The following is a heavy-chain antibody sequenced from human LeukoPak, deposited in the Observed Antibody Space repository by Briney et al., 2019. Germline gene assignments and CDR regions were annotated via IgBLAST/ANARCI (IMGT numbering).Heavy chain of an antibody. J-gene: IGHJ5*02. CDR2: IYYSGRT. V-gene: IGHV4-59*01. D-gene: IGHD6-6*01. Sequence: SETLSLTCTVSGDSISSYYWSWIRQPPGKGLEWIGIIYYSGRTNYNPSLKSRVTISVDTSKRQFSLKLNSVTAADTAVYYCASASIAARANWFDPWGQGTLVTVSS. CDR3: ASASIAARANWFDP. CDR1: GDSISSYY.